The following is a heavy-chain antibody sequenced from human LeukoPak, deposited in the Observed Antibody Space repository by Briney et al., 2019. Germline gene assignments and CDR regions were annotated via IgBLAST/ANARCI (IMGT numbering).Heavy chain of an antibody. Sequence: SETLSLTCTVSGGSISSYYWSWIRQPPGKGLEWIGYIYYSGSTNYNPSLKRRVTISVDTSKNQFSLKLSSVTAADTAVYYCARAFAVVGAIDYWGQGTLVTVSS. CDR2: IYYSGST. J-gene: IGHJ4*02. CDR1: GGSISSYY. D-gene: IGHD1-26*01. V-gene: IGHV4-59*01. CDR3: ARAFAVVGAIDY.